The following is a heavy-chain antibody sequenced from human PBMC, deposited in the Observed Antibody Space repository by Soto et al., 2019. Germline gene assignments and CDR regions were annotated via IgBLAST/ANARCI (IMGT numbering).Heavy chain of an antibody. CDR2: ISSSGSTI. V-gene: IGHV3-11*04. D-gene: IGHD3-22*01. CDR3: GKVSTYYYDSTFDF. Sequence: GGSLRLSCAASGFTFSDYYMSWIRQAPGKGLEWVSYISSSGSTIYYADSVKGRFTISRDNSKNTLYLQMNSLRAEDTAVYYCGKVSTYYYDSTFDFWGQGTLVTVSS. J-gene: IGHJ4*02. CDR1: GFTFSDYY.